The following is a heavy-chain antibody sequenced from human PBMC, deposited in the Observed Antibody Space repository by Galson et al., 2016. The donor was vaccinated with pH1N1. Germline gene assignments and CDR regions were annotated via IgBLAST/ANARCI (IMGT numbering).Heavy chain of an antibody. V-gene: IGHV1-69*13. CDR3: AREGANYYGSDGMDV. D-gene: IGHD3-10*01. CDR2: ISTLFGTA. Sequence: SVKVSCKASGGIFNSHTISWVRQAPGQGLEWMGRISTLFGTANYAQNFMGRVTISADASTGTAYMELTNLTSQDTAVYFCAREGANYYGSDGMDVGGQGTTVTVSS. J-gene: IGHJ6*02. CDR1: GGIFNSHT.